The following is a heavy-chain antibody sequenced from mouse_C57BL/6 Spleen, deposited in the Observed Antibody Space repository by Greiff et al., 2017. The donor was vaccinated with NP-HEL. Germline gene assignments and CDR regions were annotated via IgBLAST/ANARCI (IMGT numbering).Heavy chain of an antibody. Sequence: QVQLQQPGAELVKPGASVKLSCKASGYTFTSYWMHWVKQRPGQGLEWIGMIHPNSGSTNYNEKFKSKATLTVDKSSSTAYMQLSSLTSEDSAVYYCAMSGSTVASYWYFDVWGTGTTVTVSS. J-gene: IGHJ1*03. D-gene: IGHD1-1*01. CDR1: GYTFTSYW. CDR3: AMSGSTVASYWYFDV. CDR2: IHPNSGST. V-gene: IGHV1-64*01.